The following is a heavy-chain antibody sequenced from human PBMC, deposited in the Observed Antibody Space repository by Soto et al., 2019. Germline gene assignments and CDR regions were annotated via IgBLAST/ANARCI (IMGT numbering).Heavy chain of an antibody. Sequence: SETLSLTCTVSGGSISSGGYYWSWIRQHPGKGLEWIGYIYYSGSTYYNPSLKSRVTISVDTSKNQFSLKLSSVTAADTAVYYCARDRRYSGYGGWFDPWGQGTLVTVSS. D-gene: IGHD5-12*01. J-gene: IGHJ5*02. CDR1: GGSISSGGYY. V-gene: IGHV4-31*03. CDR2: IYYSGST. CDR3: ARDRRYSGYGGWFDP.